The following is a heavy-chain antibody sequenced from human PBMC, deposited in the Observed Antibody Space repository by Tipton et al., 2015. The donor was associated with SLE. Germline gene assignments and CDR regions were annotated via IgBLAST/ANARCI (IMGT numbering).Heavy chain of an antibody. J-gene: IGHJ4*02. D-gene: IGHD2-15*01. V-gene: IGHV4-59*01. CDR3: ARDQGGPFDY. Sequence: TLSLTCTVSGGSISNYYWSWIRQPPGKGLEWIGYMYYSGSTNYNPPLKSRVTISFDTSKNQFALKLTSVTAADTAIYYCARDQGGPFDYWGQGTLVTVSS. CDR1: GGSISNYY. CDR2: MYYSGST.